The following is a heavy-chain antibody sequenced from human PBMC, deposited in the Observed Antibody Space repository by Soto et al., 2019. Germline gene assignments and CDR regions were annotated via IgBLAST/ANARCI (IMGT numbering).Heavy chain of an antibody. V-gene: IGHV4-39*02. CDR2: IYYRGNT. Sequence: PSETLSLTCTVSGGSISSHYWGWIRQRPGKGLEWIGSIYYRGNTYYNPSLKSRVTISVDTSKNQFSLKLSSVTAADTAVYYCAREGGGYCSGGSCQVDYWGQGTLVTVSS. CDR1: GGSISSHY. CDR3: AREGGGYCSGGSCQVDY. J-gene: IGHJ4*02. D-gene: IGHD2-15*01.